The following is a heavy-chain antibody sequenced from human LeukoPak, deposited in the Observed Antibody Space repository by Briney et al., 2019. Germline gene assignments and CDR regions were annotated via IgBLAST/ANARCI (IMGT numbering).Heavy chain of an antibody. Sequence: PGGSLRLSCAASGFTFSSYAMNWVRQAPEKGLEWVSGTGSTGVSTFYADSVKGRFTVSRDNSKNTLSLQMNSLRAEDTAVYYCAKDPGVVPAHYFDYWGQGTLVTVSS. J-gene: IGHJ4*02. CDR1: GFTFSSYA. CDR3: AKDPGVVPAHYFDY. D-gene: IGHD2-2*01. CDR2: TGSTGVST. V-gene: IGHV3-23*01.